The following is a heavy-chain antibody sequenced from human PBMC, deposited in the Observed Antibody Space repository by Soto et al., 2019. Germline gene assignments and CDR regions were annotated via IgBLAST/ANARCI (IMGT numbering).Heavy chain of an antibody. CDR2: ISYDGSNK. D-gene: IGHD2-15*01. V-gene: IGHV3-30*03. J-gene: IGHJ4*02. CDR3: ARAGGLLLDY. Sequence: QVQLVESGGGVVQPGRSLRLSCAASGFTFSSYGMHWVRQAPGKGLEWVAVISYDGSNKYYADSVKGRFTISRDNSKNTLYLQMNSLRTEETAVSYCARAGGLLLDYWGQGTLVTVSS. CDR1: GFTFSSYG.